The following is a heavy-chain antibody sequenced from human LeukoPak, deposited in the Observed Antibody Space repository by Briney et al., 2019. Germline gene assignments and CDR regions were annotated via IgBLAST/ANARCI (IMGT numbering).Heavy chain of an antibody. D-gene: IGHD6-19*01. J-gene: IGHJ4*02. Sequence: SETLSLTCTVSGGSISSSSYYWGWIRQAPGKGLEWIGSIYYSGSPYYNPSLKSRVTISVDTSKNQFSLKLSSVTAADTAVYYCARSVAGGTFDYWGQGTLVTVSS. CDR1: GGSISSSSYY. CDR2: IYYSGSP. V-gene: IGHV4-39*01. CDR3: ARSVAGGTFDY.